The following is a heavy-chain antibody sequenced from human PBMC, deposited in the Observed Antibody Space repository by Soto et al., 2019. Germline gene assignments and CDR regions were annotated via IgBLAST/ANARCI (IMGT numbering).Heavy chain of an antibody. J-gene: IGHJ3*02. Sequence: EVQLVESGGGLVQPGGSLRLSCVASGFTFSNNNMNWVRQAPGKGLEWLSYITGNSDTTYYADSVKGRFTISRDNAKNSLYLQMNSLRDEDTAVYYCARDSGEWELTYDAFDMWGQGTLVTVSS. D-gene: IGHD1-26*01. CDR2: ITGNSDTT. CDR1: GFTFSNNN. CDR3: ARDSGEWELTYDAFDM. V-gene: IGHV3-48*02.